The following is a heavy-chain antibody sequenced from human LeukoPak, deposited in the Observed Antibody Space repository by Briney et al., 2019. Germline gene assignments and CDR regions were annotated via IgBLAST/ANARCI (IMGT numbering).Heavy chain of an antibody. CDR2: IYTSGST. Sequence: PSETLSLTCTISGGSISSGSYYWSWIRQPAGKGLEWIGRIYTSGSTNYNPSLKSRVTISVETSKNQFSLKLSSLTAADTAIYYCARGIESYGDYGYWSQGILVTVSS. CDR1: GGSISSGSYY. J-gene: IGHJ4*02. D-gene: IGHD4-17*01. CDR3: ARGIESYGDYGY. V-gene: IGHV4-61*02.